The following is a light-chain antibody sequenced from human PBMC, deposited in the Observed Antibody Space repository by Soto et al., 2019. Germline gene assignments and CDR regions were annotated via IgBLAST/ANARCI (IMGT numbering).Light chain of an antibody. V-gene: IGKV3-15*01. Sequence: EIVMTQSPATLSASPGERATLSCRASQSVNSNLAWYQQKPGQAPRLLIYSASTRATGISAVFSGSGSGSEFTLTIRSLQSEDFAVYYCQHYNNWPLTFGLGTNVEIK. CDR2: SAS. J-gene: IGKJ1*01. CDR1: QSVNSN. CDR3: QHYNNWPLT.